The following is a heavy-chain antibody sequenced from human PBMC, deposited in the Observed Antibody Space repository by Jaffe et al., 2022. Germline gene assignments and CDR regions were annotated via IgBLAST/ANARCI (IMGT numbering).Heavy chain of an antibody. D-gene: IGHD3-3*02. CDR2: INPNSGGT. CDR1: GYTFTGYY. Sequence: QVQLVQSGAEVKKPGASVKVSCKASGYTFTGYYMHWVRQAPGQGLEWMGRINPNSGGTNYAQKFQGRVTMTRDTSISTAYMELSRLRSDDTAVYYCARVTFLEWLFYDAFDIWGQGTMVTVSS. V-gene: IGHV1-2*06. CDR3: ARVTFLEWLFYDAFDI. J-gene: IGHJ3*02.